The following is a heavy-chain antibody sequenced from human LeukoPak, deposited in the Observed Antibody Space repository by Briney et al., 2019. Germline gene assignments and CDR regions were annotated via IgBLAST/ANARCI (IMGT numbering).Heavy chain of an antibody. CDR1: GFTFSGSA. V-gene: IGHV3-73*01. D-gene: IGHD3-10*01. Sequence: PGGSLRLSCAASGFTFSGSAMHWVRQASGKGLEWVGRIGSKANSYATAYAASVKGRFTISRDDSKHTAYLQMNSLKTEDTAVYYCTRSAELLWFGEYLSNWGQGTLVTVSS. CDR2: IGSKANSYAT. CDR3: TRSAELLWFGEYLSN. J-gene: IGHJ4*02.